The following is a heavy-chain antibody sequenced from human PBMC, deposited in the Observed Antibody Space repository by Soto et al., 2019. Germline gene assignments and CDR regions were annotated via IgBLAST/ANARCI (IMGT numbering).Heavy chain of an antibody. Sequence: QVQLVESGGGVVQPGRSLRLSCAASGFTFSSYAMHWVRQAPGKGLEWVAVISYDGSNKYYADSVKGRFAISRDNSKNTLYLQMNSLRAEDTAVYYCARERNWNPKKPDYYGMDVWGQGTTVTVSS. CDR1: GFTFSSYA. CDR2: ISYDGSNK. CDR3: ARERNWNPKKPDYYGMDV. D-gene: IGHD1-1*01. V-gene: IGHV3-30*09. J-gene: IGHJ6*02.